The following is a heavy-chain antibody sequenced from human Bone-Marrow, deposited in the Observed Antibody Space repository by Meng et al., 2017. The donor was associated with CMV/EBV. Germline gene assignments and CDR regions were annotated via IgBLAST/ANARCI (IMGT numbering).Heavy chain of an antibody. V-gene: IGHV4-34*01. Sequence: SQTLSLTCDVNGGAFSGYYWTWIRQPPGKGLEWIGEINHRGTINYNPSLKSRVTVSIDMSKNQMSLRLMSVTAADTAIYYCAREKSGRFYIDGSDYPFSAFDYWGQGALVTVSS. J-gene: IGHJ4*02. CDR1: GGAFSGYY. CDR3: AREKSGRFYIDGSDYPFSAFDY. D-gene: IGHD2-21*02. CDR2: INHRGTI.